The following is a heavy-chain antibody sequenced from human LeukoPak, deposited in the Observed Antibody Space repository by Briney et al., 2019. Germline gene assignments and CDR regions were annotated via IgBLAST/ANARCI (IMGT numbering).Heavy chain of an antibody. V-gene: IGHV4-39*01. J-gene: IGHJ4*02. CDR1: GGSISSSSYY. CDR3: ARICSSTSCLVDY. CDR2: IYYSGST. Sequence: SETLSLTCTVSGGSISSSSYYWGWIRQPPGKGLEWIGNIYYSGSTYYNPSLESRVTISVDTSKNQFSLKLSSVTAADTAVYYCARICSSTSCLVDYWGQGTLVTVSS. D-gene: IGHD2-2*01.